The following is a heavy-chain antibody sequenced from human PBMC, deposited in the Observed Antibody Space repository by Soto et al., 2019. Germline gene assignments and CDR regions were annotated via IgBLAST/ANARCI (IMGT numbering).Heavy chain of an antibody. J-gene: IGHJ5*02. CDR1: GGSISSSSYY. Sequence: PSETLSLTCTVSGGSISSSSYYWGWIRQPPGKGLEWIGSIYYSGSTYYNPSLKSRVTISVDTSKNQFSLKLSSVTAADTAVYYCAPLPYCSGGSCYSDWFDPWGQGTLVTVSS. D-gene: IGHD2-15*01. V-gene: IGHV4-39*01. CDR3: APLPYCSGGSCYSDWFDP. CDR2: IYYSGST.